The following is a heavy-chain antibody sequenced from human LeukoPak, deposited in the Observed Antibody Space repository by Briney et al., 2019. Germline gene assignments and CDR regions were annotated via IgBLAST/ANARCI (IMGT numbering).Heavy chain of an antibody. CDR3: ARENGYRYDY. CDR2: IYYSGST. V-gene: IGHV4-59*01. Sequence: SGTLSLACTVSGGSITSYYWTWIRQPPGKGLEWIGSIYYSGSTNYNPSLKSRVTISVDTSKNQFSLKLSSVTAADTALYYCARENGYRYDYWGQGTLVTVSS. J-gene: IGHJ4*02. D-gene: IGHD5-18*01. CDR1: GGSITSYY.